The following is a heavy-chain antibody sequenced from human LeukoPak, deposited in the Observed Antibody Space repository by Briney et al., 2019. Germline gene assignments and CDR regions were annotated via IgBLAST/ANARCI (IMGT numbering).Heavy chain of an antibody. D-gene: IGHD2/OR15-2a*01. CDR2: IWYDGSNK. J-gene: IGHJ4*02. Sequence: PRGSLRLSCAASGFTFSSYGMHWVRQAPGKGLEWVAVIWYDGSNKYYADSVKGRFTISRDNSKNTLYLQMNSLRAEDTAVYYCARAGVVLQPKYYFDYWGQGTLVTVSS. V-gene: IGHV3-33*01. CDR1: GFTFSSYG. CDR3: ARAGVVLQPKYYFDY.